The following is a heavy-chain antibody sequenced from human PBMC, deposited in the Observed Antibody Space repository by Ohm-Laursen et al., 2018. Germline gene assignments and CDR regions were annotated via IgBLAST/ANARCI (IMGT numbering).Heavy chain of an antibody. CDR3: ARYNIGSWFDP. CDR1: GASISSYY. D-gene: IGHD6-19*01. Sequence: GTLPLTCTVSGASISSYYWSWIRQPAGKGLEWIGRIYASGTTYYNPSLTSRVTMSLDTSKNQFSLKLSSVTAADTAVYYCARYNIGSWFDPWGQGTLVTVSS. V-gene: IGHV4-4*07. CDR2: IYASGTT. J-gene: IGHJ5*02.